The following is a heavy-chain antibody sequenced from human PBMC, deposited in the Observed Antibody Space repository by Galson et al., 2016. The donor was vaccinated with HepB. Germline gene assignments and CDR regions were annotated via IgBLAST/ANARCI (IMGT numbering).Heavy chain of an antibody. J-gene: IGHJ4*02. V-gene: IGHV3-74*01. Sequence: SLRLSCAASRFSISTYWMHWLRQGPGKGLEWVSRIGPDGSGTLFGDSGKGRFTISKDNAKNTLSLQMNSLRVEDTAVYYCVRDQSPGGVAYWGQGALATVSS. CDR1: RFSISTYW. CDR2: IGPDGSGT. D-gene: IGHD3-16*01. CDR3: VRDQSPGGVAY.